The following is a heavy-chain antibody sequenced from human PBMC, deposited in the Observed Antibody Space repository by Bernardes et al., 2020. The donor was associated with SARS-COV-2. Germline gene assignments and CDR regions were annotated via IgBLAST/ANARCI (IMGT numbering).Heavy chain of an antibody. CDR3: ARSLGRITLFGVVIRARDAFDI. J-gene: IGHJ3*02. CDR1: GGSISSSNW. D-gene: IGHD3-3*01. Sequence: SETLSLTCAVSGGSISSSNWWSWVRQPPGKGLEWIGEIYHSGSTNYNPSLKSRVTISVDKSKNQFSLKLSSVTAADTAVYYCARSLGRITLFGVVIRARDAFDIWGQGTMVTVSS. CDR2: IYHSGST. V-gene: IGHV4-4*02.